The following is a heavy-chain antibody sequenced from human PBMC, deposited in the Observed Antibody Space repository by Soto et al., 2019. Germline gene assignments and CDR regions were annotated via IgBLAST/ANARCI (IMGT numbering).Heavy chain of an antibody. CDR2: INPSGGST. J-gene: IGHJ6*02. D-gene: IGHD3-16*02. CDR3: ARDPSDGRYYDYVWGSYRYFSGAYGMDV. CDR1: GYTFTSYY. V-gene: IGHV1-46*01. Sequence: GASVKVSCKASGYTFTSYYMHWVRQAPGQGLEWMGIINPSGGSTSYAQKFQGRVTMTRDTSTSTVYMELSSLRSEDTAVYYCARDPSDGRYYDYVWGSYRYFSGAYGMDVWGQGTTVNVSS.